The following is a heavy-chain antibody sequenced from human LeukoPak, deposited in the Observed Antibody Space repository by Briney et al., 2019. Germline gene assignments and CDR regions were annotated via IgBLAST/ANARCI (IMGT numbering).Heavy chain of an antibody. J-gene: IGHJ4*02. CDR3: AREQDYGDYGLFDY. D-gene: IGHD4-17*01. Sequence: ASVKVSCKASGYTFTGYYMHWVRQAPGQGLEWMGWINPNSGGTNYAQKFQGWVTMTRDTSISTAYMELSRLRSDDTAVYYCAREQDYGDYGLFDYWGQGTLVTVSS. CDR2: INPNSGGT. V-gene: IGHV1-2*04. CDR1: GYTFTGYY.